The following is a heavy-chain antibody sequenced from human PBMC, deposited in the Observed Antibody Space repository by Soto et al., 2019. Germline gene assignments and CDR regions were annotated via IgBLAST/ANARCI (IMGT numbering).Heavy chain of an antibody. CDR1: GGSISSSSYY. Sequence: PSETLSLTCTVSGGSISSSSYYWGWIRQPPGKGLEWIGSIYYSGSTYYNPSLKSRVTISVDTSKNQFSLKLSSVTAADTAVYYCARHLSGRNLFGYSSSWPYYFDYWGQGTLVTVSS. D-gene: IGHD6-13*01. CDR3: ARHLSGRNLFGYSSSWPYYFDY. V-gene: IGHV4-39*01. J-gene: IGHJ4*02. CDR2: IYYSGST.